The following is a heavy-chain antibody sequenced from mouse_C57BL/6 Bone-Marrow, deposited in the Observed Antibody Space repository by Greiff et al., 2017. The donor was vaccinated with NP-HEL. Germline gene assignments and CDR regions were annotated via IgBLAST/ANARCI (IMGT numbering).Heavy chain of an antibody. J-gene: IGHJ3*01. Sequence: QVQLQQSGAELARPGASVKLSCKASGYTFTSYGISWVKQRTGQGLEWIGEIYPRSGNTYYNEKFKGKATLTADKSSSTAYMELRSLTSEDSAVYFCAREILRAWFAYWGQGTLVTVSA. D-gene: IGHD1-1*01. CDR3: AREILRAWFAY. CDR2: IYPRSGNT. V-gene: IGHV1-81*01. CDR1: GYTFTSYG.